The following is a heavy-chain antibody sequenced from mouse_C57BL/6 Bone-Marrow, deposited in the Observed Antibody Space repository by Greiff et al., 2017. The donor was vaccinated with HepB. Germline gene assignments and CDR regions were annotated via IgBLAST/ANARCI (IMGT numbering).Heavy chain of an antibody. D-gene: IGHD2-3*01. CDR3: ARDRWLLYYYAMDY. CDR2: ISYDGSN. V-gene: IGHV3-6*01. Sequence: VQLKESGPGLVKPSQSLSLTCSVSGYSITSGYYWNWIRQSPGNQLEWMGYISYDGSNNYNPSLKNRISITRDTSKNQFFLKLNSVTTEVTATYYCARDRWLLYYYAMDYWGQGTSVTVSS. J-gene: IGHJ4*01. CDR1: GYSITSGYY.